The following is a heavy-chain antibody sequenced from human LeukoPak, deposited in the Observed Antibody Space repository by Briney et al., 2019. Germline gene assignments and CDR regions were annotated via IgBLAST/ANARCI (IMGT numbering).Heavy chain of an antibody. CDR2: INPSGGSP. CDR3: ARAQGSYYHYYMDV. CDR1: GYTSTSYH. J-gene: IGHJ6*03. Sequence: ASVKVSCKASGYTSTSYHLHWVRQAPGQGLEWMGIINPSGGSPNYAQKFQGRVTMTRDMSTSTVNMELSSLSSEDTAVYYCARAQGSYYHYYMDVWGKGTTVTVSS. D-gene: IGHD1-26*01. V-gene: IGHV1-46*01.